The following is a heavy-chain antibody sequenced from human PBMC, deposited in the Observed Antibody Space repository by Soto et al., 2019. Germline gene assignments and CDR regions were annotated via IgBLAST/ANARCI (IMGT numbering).Heavy chain of an antibody. D-gene: IGHD6-13*01. V-gene: IGHV3-30*18. J-gene: IGHJ6*02. CDR2: ISYDGSNK. CDR3: AKDRAAAGTGHYYYGMDV. Sequence: QVQLVESGGGVVQPGRSLRLSCAASGFTFSSYGMHWVRQAPGKGLEWVAVISYDGSNKYYAHSVKGRFTISRDNSKNTXYLQRNSLRAEDTAVYYCAKDRAAAGTGHYYYGMDVWGQGTTVTVSS. CDR1: GFTFSSYG.